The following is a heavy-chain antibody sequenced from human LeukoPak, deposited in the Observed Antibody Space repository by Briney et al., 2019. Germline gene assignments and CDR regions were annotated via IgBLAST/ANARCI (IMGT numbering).Heavy chain of an antibody. J-gene: IGHJ4*02. CDR1: GYTFTGYY. D-gene: IGHD3-10*01. CDR3: ARASQYGSGSYFLLYRPPIPDY. Sequence: GASVKVSCKASGYTFTGYYMHWVRQAPGQGLEWMGWINPNSGGTNYAQKFQGRVTMTRDTSISTAYMELSRLRSDDTAVYYCARASQYGSGSYFLLYRPPIPDYWGQGTLVTVSS. V-gene: IGHV1-2*02. CDR2: INPNSGGT.